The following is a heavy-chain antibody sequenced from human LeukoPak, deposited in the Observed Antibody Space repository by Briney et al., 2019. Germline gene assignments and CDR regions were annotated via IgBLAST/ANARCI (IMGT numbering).Heavy chain of an antibody. V-gene: IGHV3-48*02. CDR2: ISSSSTII. Sequence: GGSLRLSCAASGFTFSRYSMNWVRQAPGKGLEWVSYISSSSTIIYYADSVKGRFTISRDNAKNSLFLQMNSLRDEDTAVYYCAKDREEEYYFDYWGQGTLVTVSS. CDR3: AKDREEEYYFDY. J-gene: IGHJ4*02. D-gene: IGHD1-26*01. CDR1: GFTFSRYS.